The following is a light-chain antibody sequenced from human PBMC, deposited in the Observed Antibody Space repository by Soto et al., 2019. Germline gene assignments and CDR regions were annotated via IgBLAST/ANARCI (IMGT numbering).Light chain of an antibody. V-gene: IGLV1-47*01. CDR1: SSNVGGNY. Sequence: QSVLTQPPSASGTPGQRVTISCSGNSSNVGGNYVYWYQQLPGTAPKLLIYETNQRPSGVPDRFSGSKSGTSASLAISGLRSEDEAEYYCAAWDGSLSGPFVVFGGGTKLTVL. CDR3: AAWDGSLSGPFVV. J-gene: IGLJ2*01. CDR2: ETN.